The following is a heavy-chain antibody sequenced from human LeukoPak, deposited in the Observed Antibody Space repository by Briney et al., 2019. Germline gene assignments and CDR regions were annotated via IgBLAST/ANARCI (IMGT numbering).Heavy chain of an antibody. Sequence: PGGSLRLSCAASGFTFSSYWMHWVRQAPGKGLVWVSRINSDGSSTSYADSVKGRSTISRDNAKNTLYLQMNSLRAEDTAVYYCARGIAVAGRTTTTPLDYWGQGTLVTVSS. D-gene: IGHD6-19*01. V-gene: IGHV3-74*01. CDR2: INSDGSST. CDR3: ARGIAVAGRTTTTPLDY. J-gene: IGHJ4*02. CDR1: GFTFSSYW.